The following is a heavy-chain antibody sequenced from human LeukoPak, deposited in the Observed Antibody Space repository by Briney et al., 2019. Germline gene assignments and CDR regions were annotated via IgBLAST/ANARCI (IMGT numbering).Heavy chain of an antibody. CDR1: GGTFSSYA. Sequence: ASVKVSCKASGGTFSSYAISWVRQAPGQGLEWMGGIIPIFGTANYAQKFQGRVTITADESTSTAYMELSSLRSEDTAVYYCARESTRTVVTGFDYWGQGTLVTVSS. J-gene: IGHJ4*02. CDR2: IIPIFGTA. CDR3: ARESTRTVVTGFDY. V-gene: IGHV1-69*13. D-gene: IGHD4-23*01.